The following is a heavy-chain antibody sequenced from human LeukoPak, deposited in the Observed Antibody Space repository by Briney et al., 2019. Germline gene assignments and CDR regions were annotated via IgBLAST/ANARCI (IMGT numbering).Heavy chain of an antibody. D-gene: IGHD3-22*01. J-gene: IGHJ4*02. CDR1: GFTFYDYA. Sequence: GGSLRLSCAASGFTFYDYAMHWVRQAPGKGLEWVSGISWNSGSIGYADSVKGRFTISRDNAKNSLYLQMNSLRAEDTAVYYCARDLKDTIWSYDSSGLDYWGQGTLVTVSS. CDR3: ARDLKDTIWSYDSSGLDY. CDR2: ISWNSGSI. V-gene: IGHV3-9*01.